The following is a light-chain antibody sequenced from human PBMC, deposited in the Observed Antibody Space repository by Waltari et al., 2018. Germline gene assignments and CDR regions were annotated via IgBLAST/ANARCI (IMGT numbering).Light chain of an antibody. V-gene: IGKV3-20*01. CDR1: QPISSNY. CDR3: HQYVGSPWT. Sequence: ETMLTQSPGTLSLAPGQRATLSCRASQPISSNYLAWYQQKPGQAPRLLIYGASTRASGIPDRFTGSGSATDFTLTINKLEPEDFAVYYCHQYVGSPWTFGQGTKVEIK. CDR2: GAS. J-gene: IGKJ1*01.